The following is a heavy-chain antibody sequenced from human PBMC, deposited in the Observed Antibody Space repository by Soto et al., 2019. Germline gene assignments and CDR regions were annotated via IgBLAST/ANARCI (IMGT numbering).Heavy chain of an antibody. D-gene: IGHD3-3*01. CDR1: GYTFTSYG. CDR2: ISAYNGNT. J-gene: IGHJ5*02. Sequence: ASVKVSCKASGYTFTSYGISWVRQAPGQGLEWMGWISAYNGNTNYAQKLQGRVTMTTDTSTSTAYMELRSLRSDDTAVYYCASSYYDFRSGYYCLAPWGQGTLVTVSS. V-gene: IGHV1-18*01. CDR3: ASSYYDFRSGYYCLAP.